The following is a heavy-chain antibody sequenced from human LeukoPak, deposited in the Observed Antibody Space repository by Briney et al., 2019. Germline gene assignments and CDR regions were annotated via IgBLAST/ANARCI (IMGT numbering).Heavy chain of an antibody. CDR1: GYTFTGYY. J-gene: IGHJ4*02. D-gene: IGHD5-24*01. CDR3: ARDLVPSQTRRDGYNFDY. V-gene: IGHV1-2*06. CDR2: INPNSGGT. Sequence: GASVKVSCKASGYTFTGYYMHWVRQAPGQGLEWMGRINPNSGGTSYAQKFQGRVTMTRDTSTSTVYMELSSLRSEDTAVYYCARDLVPSQTRRDGYNFDYWGQGTLVTVSS.